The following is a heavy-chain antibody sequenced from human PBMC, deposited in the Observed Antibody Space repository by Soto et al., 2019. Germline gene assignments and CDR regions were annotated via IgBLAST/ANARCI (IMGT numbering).Heavy chain of an antibody. Sequence: QLVQSGPEVRRPGASVNVSCKASGYSFTGYGITWVRQAPGHGLEWIGWISGYNGRTVYAQKFQGRVTVTADTSTSTAYMDLGSLRSDDTAVYYCAKDNTATSPSRYSFGMDVWGPGTTVIVS. CDR2: ISGYNGRT. D-gene: IGHD4-17*01. CDR1: GYSFTGYG. J-gene: IGHJ6*02. V-gene: IGHV1-18*01. CDR3: AKDNTATSPSRYSFGMDV.